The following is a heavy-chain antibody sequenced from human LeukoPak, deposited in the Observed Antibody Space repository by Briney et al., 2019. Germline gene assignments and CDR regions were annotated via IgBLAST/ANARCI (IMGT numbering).Heavy chain of an antibody. CDR2: IYYSGST. CDR3: ARHWGPTIFGVVIMGLSGWFDP. Sequence: SETLSLTCTVSGGSISSYYWSWIRQPPGKGLEWIGYIYYSGSTNYNPSLKSRVTISVDTSKNQFSLKLSSVTAADTAVYYRARHWGPTIFGVVIMGLSGWFDPWGQGTLVTVSS. CDR1: GGSISSYY. J-gene: IGHJ5*02. V-gene: IGHV4-59*08. D-gene: IGHD3-3*01.